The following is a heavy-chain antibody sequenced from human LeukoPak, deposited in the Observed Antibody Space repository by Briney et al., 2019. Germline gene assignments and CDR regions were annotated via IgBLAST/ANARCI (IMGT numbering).Heavy chain of an antibody. CDR1: GYTFTSYG. D-gene: IGHD6-13*01. J-gene: IGHJ4*02. CDR2: ISAYNGNT. Sequence: ASVKVSCKASGYTFTSYGISWVRQAPGQGLEWMGWISAYNGNTNYAQKLQGRVTMTADTSTSTAYMELRSLRSDDTAVYYCARDVGVAAAGTCDYWGQGTLVTVSS. CDR3: ARDVGVAAAGTCDY. V-gene: IGHV1-18*01.